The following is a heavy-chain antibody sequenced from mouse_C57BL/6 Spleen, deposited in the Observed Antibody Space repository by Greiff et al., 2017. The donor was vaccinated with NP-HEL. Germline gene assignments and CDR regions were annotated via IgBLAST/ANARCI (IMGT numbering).Heavy chain of an antibody. Sequence: QVQLQQSGAGLVRPGASVTLSCKASGYTFTDYEMHWVKQTPVHGLEWIGALDPETGGTAYNQKFKGKAILTADKSSSTAYMELRSLTSEDSAVYYCTRYYYGNYGYFDYWGQGTTLTVSS. J-gene: IGHJ2*01. CDR2: LDPETGGT. CDR3: TRYYYGNYGYFDY. V-gene: IGHV1-15*01. D-gene: IGHD2-1*01. CDR1: GYTFTDYE.